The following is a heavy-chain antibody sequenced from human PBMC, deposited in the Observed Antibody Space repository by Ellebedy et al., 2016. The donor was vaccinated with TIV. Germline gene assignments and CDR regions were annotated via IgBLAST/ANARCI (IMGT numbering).Heavy chain of an antibody. J-gene: IGHJ4*02. CDR2: ISSSSSYI. CDR1: GYTFSSYT. Sequence: GESLKISXAASGYTFSSYTMSWVRQAPGKGLEWVSSISSSSSYIYYADSVKGRFTISRDNAKNSLYLQMNSLRAEDTAVYYCARTTGYSYGSYYFDYWGQGTLVTVSS. D-gene: IGHD5-18*01. CDR3: ARTTGYSYGSYYFDY. V-gene: IGHV3-21*01.